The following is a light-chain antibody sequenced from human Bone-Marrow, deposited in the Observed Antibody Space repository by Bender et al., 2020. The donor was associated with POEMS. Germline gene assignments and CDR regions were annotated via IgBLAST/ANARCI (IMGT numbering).Light chain of an antibody. CDR2: DVN. CDR3: SSYATFSTVI. Sequence: QSALTQPASVSGSPGQSITISCTRSSSDVGGYNSVSWYQQHPGKAPKLIIYDVNNRPSGVSNRFSGSKSGNTASLTISGLLAEDEADYYCSSYATFSTVIFGGGTRLTVL. J-gene: IGLJ2*01. V-gene: IGLV2-14*03. CDR1: SSDVGGYNS.